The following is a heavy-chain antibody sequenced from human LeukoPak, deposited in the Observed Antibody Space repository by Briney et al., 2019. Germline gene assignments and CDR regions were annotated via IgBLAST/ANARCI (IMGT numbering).Heavy chain of an antibody. CDR1: GFTFSDYV. Sequence: GGSLRLSCAASGFTFSDYVMIWVRQAPGKGLEWVSGMSGSGGSTYYADSVKGRFTISRDNSKNTLYLQMNSLRAEDTAVYYCAKDSYYDYVWGSYRYTNQFDCWGQGTLVTVSS. J-gene: IGHJ4*02. CDR3: AKDSYYDYVWGSYRYTNQFDC. CDR2: MSGSGGST. D-gene: IGHD3-16*02. V-gene: IGHV3-23*01.